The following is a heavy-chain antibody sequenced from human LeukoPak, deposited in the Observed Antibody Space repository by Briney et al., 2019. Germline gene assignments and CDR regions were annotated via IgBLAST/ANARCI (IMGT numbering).Heavy chain of an antibody. J-gene: IGHJ4*01. Sequence: SETLSLTCTVSGGSISSGVYYWSWIRQHPGKGLEWMGYIFYTGRVSYNPSHKSRITISVDSTRNHFSLEVSSVTAADTAVYYCARTVGARTFYFDHWGHGTLVTVSS. CDR2: IFYTGRV. D-gene: IGHD1-26*01. V-gene: IGHV4-31*03. CDR1: GGSISSGVYY. CDR3: ARTVGARTFYFDH.